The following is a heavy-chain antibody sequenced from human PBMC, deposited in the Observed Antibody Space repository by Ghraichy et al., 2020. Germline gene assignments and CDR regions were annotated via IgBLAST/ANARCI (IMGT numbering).Heavy chain of an antibody. D-gene: IGHD2-15*01. CDR3: SILKLAVACYYYYGMDV. Sequence: EALNISCAVYGWSFSGYYWSWIRQPPGKGLEWIGEINHSGSTNYNPSLKSRVTISVDTSKNQFSLKLSSVTAADTAVYYCSILKLAVACYYYYGMDVWGQGTTVTVSS. J-gene: IGHJ6*02. CDR1: GWSFSGYY. V-gene: IGHV4-34*01. CDR2: INHSGST.